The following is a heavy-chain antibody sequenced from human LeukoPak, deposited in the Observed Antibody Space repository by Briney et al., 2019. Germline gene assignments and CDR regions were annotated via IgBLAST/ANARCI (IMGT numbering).Heavy chain of an antibody. D-gene: IGHD4-17*01. CDR3: ARDYDYGDGLFDY. V-gene: IGHV3-21*01. CDR1: GFTFSSYS. Sequence: PGGSLRLSCAASGFTFSSYSMNWVRQAPGKGLEGVSSISSSSSYIYYADSVKGRFTISRDNAKNSLYLQMNSLRAEDTAVYYCARDYDYGDGLFDYWGQGTLVTVSS. J-gene: IGHJ4*02. CDR2: ISSSSSYI.